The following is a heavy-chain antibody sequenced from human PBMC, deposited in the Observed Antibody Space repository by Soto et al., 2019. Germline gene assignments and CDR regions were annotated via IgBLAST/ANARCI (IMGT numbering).Heavy chain of an antibody. Sequence: PGGSLRLSCAASGFTFSSYSMNWVRQAPGKGLEWVSSISSSSSYIYYADSVKGRFTISRDNAKNSLYLQMNSLRAEDTAVYYCARDERLNYYGSGSYYDYWGQGTLVTVSS. V-gene: IGHV3-21*01. J-gene: IGHJ4*02. CDR1: GFTFSSYS. D-gene: IGHD3-10*01. CDR2: ISSSSSYI. CDR3: ARDERLNYYGSGSYYDY.